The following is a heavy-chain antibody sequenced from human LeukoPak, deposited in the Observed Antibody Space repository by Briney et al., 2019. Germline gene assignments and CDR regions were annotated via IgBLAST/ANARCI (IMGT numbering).Heavy chain of an antibody. CDR1: GFTFSSYA. J-gene: IGHJ4*02. CDR3: AKGSEWELPSKIDY. D-gene: IGHD1-26*01. CDR2: ISYDGSNK. V-gene: IGHV3-30*04. Sequence: PGRSLRLSCAASGFTFSSYAMHWVRQAPGKGLEWVAVISYDGSNKYYADSVKGRFTISRDNSKNTLYLQMNSLRAEDTAVYYCAKGSEWELPSKIDYWGQGTLVTVSS.